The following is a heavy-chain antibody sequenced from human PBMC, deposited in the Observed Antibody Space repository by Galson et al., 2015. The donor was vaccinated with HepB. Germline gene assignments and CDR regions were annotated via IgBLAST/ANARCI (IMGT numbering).Heavy chain of an antibody. Sequence: ETLSLTCSVSGGSISSYYWSWIRQPAGKGLEWIGRVYGSGSTNYNPSLESRVTMSLDTSKNQVSLKLNSVTAADTAVYYCASSMVRGVRAGPHDAFDIWGQGTMVTVSS. J-gene: IGHJ3*02. CDR1: GGSISSYY. CDR2: VYGSGST. D-gene: IGHD3-10*01. CDR3: ASSMVRGVRAGPHDAFDI. V-gene: IGHV4-4*07.